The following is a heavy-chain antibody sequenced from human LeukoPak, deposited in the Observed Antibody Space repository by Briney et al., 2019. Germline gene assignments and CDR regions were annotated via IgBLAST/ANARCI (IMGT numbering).Heavy chain of an antibody. CDR2: ISSSSSYI. CDR3: ARVFDYYDSSGYYRPFDY. Sequence: GGSLRLSCAASGFTFSSYSMNWVRQAPGKGLEWVSSISSSSSYIYYADSVKGRFTTSRDNAKNSLYLQMNSLRAEDTAVYYCARVFDYYDSSGYYRPFDYWGQGTLVTVSS. D-gene: IGHD3-22*01. CDR1: GFTFSSYS. J-gene: IGHJ4*02. V-gene: IGHV3-21*01.